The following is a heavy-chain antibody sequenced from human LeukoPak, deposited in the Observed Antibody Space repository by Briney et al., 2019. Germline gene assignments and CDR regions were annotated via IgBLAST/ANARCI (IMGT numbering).Heavy chain of an antibody. Sequence: GASVKVSCTASGGTFSSYAISWVRQAPGQGLEWMGGIIPIFGTANYAQKFQGRVTITADESTSTAYMELSSLRSEDTAVYYCARDTLYDFWSGHLFDPWGQGTLVTVSS. V-gene: IGHV1-69*13. CDR2: IIPIFGTA. D-gene: IGHD3-3*01. CDR3: ARDTLYDFWSGHLFDP. J-gene: IGHJ5*02. CDR1: GGTFSSYA.